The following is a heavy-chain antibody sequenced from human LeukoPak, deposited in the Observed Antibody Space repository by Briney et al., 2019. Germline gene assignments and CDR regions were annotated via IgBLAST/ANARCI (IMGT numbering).Heavy chain of an antibody. Sequence: SETLSLTCTVSGGSISSGGYYWSWIRQHPGKGLEWIGYIYYSGSTYYNPSLKSRVTISVDTSKNQFSLKLSSVTAADTAVYYCAREVGIAARWGAFDIWGQGTMVTVSS. J-gene: IGHJ3*02. D-gene: IGHD6-6*01. V-gene: IGHV4-31*03. CDR1: GGSISSGGYY. CDR3: AREVGIAARWGAFDI. CDR2: IYYSGST.